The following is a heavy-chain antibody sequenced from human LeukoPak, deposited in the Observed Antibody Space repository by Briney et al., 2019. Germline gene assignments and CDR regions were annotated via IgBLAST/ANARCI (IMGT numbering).Heavy chain of an antibody. CDR1: GFTFSSYS. V-gene: IGHV3-48*01. D-gene: IGHD1-1*01. J-gene: IGHJ4*02. Sequence: GGSLRLSCAASGFTFSSYSMNWVRQAPGKGLEWVSYISSSSSTIYYADSVKGRFTISRDNAKNSLYVQMNSLRVEDTAVYYCARCTTGRTFGSLREIKRSREIDYWGQGTLVTVSS. CDR3: ARCTTGRTFGSLREIKRSREIDY. CDR2: ISSSSSTI.